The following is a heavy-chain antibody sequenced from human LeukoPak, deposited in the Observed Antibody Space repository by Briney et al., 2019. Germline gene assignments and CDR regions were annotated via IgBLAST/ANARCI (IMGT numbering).Heavy chain of an antibody. V-gene: IGHV3-33*01. J-gene: IGHJ6*02. D-gene: IGHD2-2*01. CDR2: IWYDGGNK. CDR1: GFTFSSYG. Sequence: GGSLRPSCAASGFTFSSYGMHWVRQAPGKGLEWVAVIWYDGGNKYYADSVKGRFTISRDNSKNTLYLQMNSLRAEDTAVYYCARGMPFMDVWGQGTTVTVSS. CDR3: ARGMPFMDV.